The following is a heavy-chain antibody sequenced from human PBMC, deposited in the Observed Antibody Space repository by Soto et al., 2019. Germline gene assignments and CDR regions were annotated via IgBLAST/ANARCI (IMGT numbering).Heavy chain of an antibody. V-gene: IGHV3-49*03. J-gene: IGHJ4*02. Sequence: GGSLRLSCTASGFTFGDYAMSWFRQAPGKGLEWVGFIRSKAYGGTTEYAASVKGRFTISRDDSKSIAYLQMNSLKTEDTAVYYCTREASPRYSGYDLGPCDYWGQGTLVTVSS. CDR2: IRSKAYGGTT. D-gene: IGHD5-12*01. CDR1: GFTFGDYA. CDR3: TREASPRYSGYDLGPCDY.